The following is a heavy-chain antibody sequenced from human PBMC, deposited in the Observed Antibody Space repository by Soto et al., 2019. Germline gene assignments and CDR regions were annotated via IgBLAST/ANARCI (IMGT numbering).Heavy chain of an antibody. Sequence: ASETLSLTCTVSGGSISSYYWSWLRQPPGKGLEWIGYIYYSGSTNYNPSLKSRVTISVDTSKNQFSLKLSSVTAADTAVYYCARGTYYDFWSGIGWFDPWGQGTLVTVSS. CDR1: GGSISSYY. V-gene: IGHV4-59*01. J-gene: IGHJ5*02. D-gene: IGHD3-3*01. CDR2: IYYSGST. CDR3: ARGTYYDFWSGIGWFDP.